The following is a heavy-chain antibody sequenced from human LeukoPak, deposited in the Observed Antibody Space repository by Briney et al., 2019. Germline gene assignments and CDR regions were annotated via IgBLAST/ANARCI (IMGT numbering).Heavy chain of an antibody. Sequence: GGSLGLSCAASGFTFSSYSMNWVRQAPGKGLEWVSSISSSSSYIYYADSVKGRFTISRDNAKNSLYLQMNSLRAEDTAVYYCARGVPLLIYCTNGVCYMDYWGQGTLVTVSS. D-gene: IGHD2-8*01. V-gene: IGHV3-21*01. CDR3: ARGVPLLIYCTNGVCYMDY. J-gene: IGHJ4*02. CDR1: GFTFSSYS. CDR2: ISSSSSYI.